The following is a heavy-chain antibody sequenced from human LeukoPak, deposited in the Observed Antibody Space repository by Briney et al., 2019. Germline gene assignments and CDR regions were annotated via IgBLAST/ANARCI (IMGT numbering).Heavy chain of an antibody. V-gene: IGHV4-61*01. CDR2: IYNSGST. CDR3: ARGQVGATQLFDY. J-gene: IGHJ4*02. D-gene: IGHD1-26*01. Sequence: PSETLSLTCTVSGGSVSSSTYYCNWIRQPPGKGLEWIGYIYNSGSTNYNPSFKSRVTMSAYTSRNQFSLKVSFVTAADTSVYYCARGQVGATQLFDYWGQGTLVTVSS. CDR1: GGSVSSSTYY.